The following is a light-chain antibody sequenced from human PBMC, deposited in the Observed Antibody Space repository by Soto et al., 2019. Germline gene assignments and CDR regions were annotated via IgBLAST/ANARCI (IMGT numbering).Light chain of an antibody. CDR1: SSDVGGYNY. CDR3: SSYAGSNNYV. V-gene: IGLV2-8*01. CDR2: EVS. J-gene: IGLJ1*01. Sequence: QSALTQPPSASGSPGQSVTISCTGTSSDVGGYNYVSWYQQHPGKAPKLMIYEVSKRPSGVPDRFSGSKSGNTASLTVSGLQAEDEADYYCSSYAGSNNYVVGTGTKLTV.